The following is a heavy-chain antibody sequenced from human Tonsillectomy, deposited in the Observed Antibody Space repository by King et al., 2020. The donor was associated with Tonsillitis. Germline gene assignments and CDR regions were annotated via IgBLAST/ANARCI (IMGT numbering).Heavy chain of an antibody. D-gene: IGHD4-17*01. Sequence: QLVQSGAEVKKPGESLKISCKGSGYSFTSFWIGWVRQMPGKGLEWMGIIYPGDSDTRYSPSFEGQVTISADKSISTAYLQWSSLKASDTATYFCARPTFGDYSFFDSWGQGTLVTVSS. CDR3: ARPTFGDYSFFDS. CDR1: GYSFTSFW. J-gene: IGHJ4*02. V-gene: IGHV5-51*01. CDR2: IYPGDSDT.